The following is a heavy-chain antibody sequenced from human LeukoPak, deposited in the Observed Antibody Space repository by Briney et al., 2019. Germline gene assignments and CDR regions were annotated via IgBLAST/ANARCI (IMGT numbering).Heavy chain of an antibody. CDR3: ASGGLVSRYLDH. J-gene: IGHJ4*02. CDR1: GGSISSSTW. Sequence: PSGTLSLTCAVSGGSISSSTWWSWGRLPPGKGLEWSGEIFHSGGTNFNPSLKSRLTMSVDESKHEFSLKLTSVTAADTAVYYCASGGLVSRYLDHWGQGTLVTVSS. D-gene: IGHD3-9*01. CDR2: IFHSGGT. V-gene: IGHV4-4*02.